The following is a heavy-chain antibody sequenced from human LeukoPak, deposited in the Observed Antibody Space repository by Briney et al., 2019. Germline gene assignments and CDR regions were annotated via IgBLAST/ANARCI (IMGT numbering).Heavy chain of an antibody. CDR2: IKSKTDGGTT. CDR3: TTDVTYCTNGVCYYYCYGMDV. CDR1: GFTFSNAW. J-gene: IGHJ6*02. D-gene: IGHD2-8*01. Sequence: GGSLRLSCAASGFTFSNAWVSWGRQAPGKGLEWVGRIKSKTDGGTTDYAAPVKGRFTISRDDSKNTLYLQMNSLKTEDTAVYYCTTDVTYCTNGVCYYYCYGMDVWGQGTTVTVSS. V-gene: IGHV3-15*01.